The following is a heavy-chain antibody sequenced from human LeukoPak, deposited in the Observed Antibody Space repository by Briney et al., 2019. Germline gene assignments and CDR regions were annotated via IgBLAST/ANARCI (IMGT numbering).Heavy chain of an antibody. CDR3: ARDKNTDYFDY. V-gene: IGHV4-39*06. CDR2: IYYSGST. Sequence: SETLSLTCTVSGGSISSSIYYWGWIRQPPGKGLEWIGYIYYSGSTNYNPSLKSRVTISVDTSKNQFPLKLSSVTAADTAVYYCARDKNTDYFDYWGQGTLVTVSS. J-gene: IGHJ4*02. D-gene: IGHD2-2*02. CDR1: GGSISSSIYY.